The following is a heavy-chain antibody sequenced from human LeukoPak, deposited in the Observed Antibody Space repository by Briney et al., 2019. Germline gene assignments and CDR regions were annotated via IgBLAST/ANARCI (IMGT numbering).Heavy chain of an antibody. CDR1: GGSIGSYY. V-gene: IGHV4-59*01. CDR3: ARGAWFDP. Sequence: SETLSLTCTVSGGSIGSYYWSWIRQPPGKGLEWIGYIYYSGSTNYNPSLKSRVTISVDTSKNQFSLKLSSVTAADTAVYYCARGAWFDPWGQGTLVTVSS. CDR2: IYYSGST. J-gene: IGHJ5*02.